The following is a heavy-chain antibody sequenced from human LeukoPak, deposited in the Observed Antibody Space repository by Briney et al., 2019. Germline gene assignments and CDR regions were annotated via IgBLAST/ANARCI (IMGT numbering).Heavy chain of an antibody. J-gene: IGHJ4*02. CDR3: APRYSSSWYPFGD. CDR1: GFTFSSYA. CDR2: ISGSGGST. V-gene: IGHV3-23*01. D-gene: IGHD6-13*01. Sequence: QTGGSPRLSCAASGFTFSSYAMSWVRQAPGKGLEWVSAISGSGGSTYYADSVKGRFTISRDNSKNTLYLQMNSLRAEDTAVYYCAPRYSSSWYPFGDWGQGTLVTVSS.